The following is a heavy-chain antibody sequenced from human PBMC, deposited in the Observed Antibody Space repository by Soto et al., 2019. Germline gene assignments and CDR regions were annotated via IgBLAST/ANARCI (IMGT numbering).Heavy chain of an antibody. V-gene: IGHV4-59*01. J-gene: IGHJ6*03. Sequence: PSETLSLTCPVSGGSISSYYWSWIRQPPGKGLEWIGYIYYSGSTNYNPSLKSRVTISVDTSKNQFSLKLSSVTAADTAVYYCAREREDIVVVPAAMSGYYYYMDVWGKGTTVTVSS. CDR3: AREREDIVVVPAAMSGYYYYMDV. D-gene: IGHD2-2*01. CDR2: IYYSGST. CDR1: GGSISSYY.